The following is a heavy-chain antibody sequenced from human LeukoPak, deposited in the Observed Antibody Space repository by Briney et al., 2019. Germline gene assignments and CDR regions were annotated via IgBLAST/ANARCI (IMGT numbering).Heavy chain of an antibody. CDR3: ASRRKIAARPFDY. D-gene: IGHD6-13*01. J-gene: IGHJ4*02. CDR1: GGSFSGYY. CDR2: INHSGST. V-gene: IGHV4-34*01. Sequence: SETLSLTCAVYGGSFSGYYWSWIRKPPGKGLDGIGEINHSGSTNYNPSLKSRVTISVDTSKNQFSLKLSSVTAADTAVYYCASRRKIAARPFDYWGQGTLVTVSS.